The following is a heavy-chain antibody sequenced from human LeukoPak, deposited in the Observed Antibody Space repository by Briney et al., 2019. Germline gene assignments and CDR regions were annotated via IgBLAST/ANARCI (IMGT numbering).Heavy chain of an antibody. Sequence: SETLSLTSTVSGGSISDNYWSWIRQPAGKGLEWIGRIYTSGNTYYNPSLKSRVTISLDKSLIQFSLDLTSVTAADTAVYYCARGGGGSYYGNGFDIWGQGTTVTVSS. V-gene: IGHV4-4*07. CDR2: IYTSGNT. CDR1: GGSISDNY. D-gene: IGHD1-26*01. CDR3: ARGGGGSYYGNGFDI. J-gene: IGHJ3*02.